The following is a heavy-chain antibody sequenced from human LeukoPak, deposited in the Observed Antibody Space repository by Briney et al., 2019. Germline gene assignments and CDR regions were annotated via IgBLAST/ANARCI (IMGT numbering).Heavy chain of an antibody. D-gene: IGHD3-22*01. J-gene: IGHJ6*03. V-gene: IGHV4-34*01. CDR3: ARGRGTYYYDSSGYYHRANYYYYYYMDV. CDR1: GGSFSGYY. Sequence: KPSETLSLTCAVYGGSFSGYYWSWIRQPPGKGLEWIGEINHSGSTNYNPSLKSRVTISVDTSKNQFSLKLSSVTAADTAVYYCARGRGTYYYDSSGYYHRANYYYYYYMDVWGKGTTVTVSS. CDR2: INHSGST.